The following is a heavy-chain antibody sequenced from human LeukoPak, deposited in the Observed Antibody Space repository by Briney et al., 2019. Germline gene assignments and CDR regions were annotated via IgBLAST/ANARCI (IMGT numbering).Heavy chain of an antibody. V-gene: IGHV3-43*01. CDR3: AKGMQYSSSSGIDY. CDR1: GFTCYDYT. Sequence: GGSLRLSCAASGFTCYDYTMQWVRHAPGKGREGVSFIIWDGVITSYAVSVKVRFTLSTDNTKNSLYLQMNSLRTEDTALYYCAKGMQYSSSSGIDYWGQGTLVTVSS. J-gene: IGHJ4*02. CDR2: IIWDGVIT. D-gene: IGHD6-6*01.